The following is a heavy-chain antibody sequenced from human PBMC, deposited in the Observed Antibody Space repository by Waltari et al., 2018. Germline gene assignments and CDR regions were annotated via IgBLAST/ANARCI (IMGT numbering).Heavy chain of an antibody. D-gene: IGHD2-2*01. Sequence: EVQLLESGGGLVQPGGSLRLSCAASGFTFSSNAMSWVRKAPGKGLEWVSVIYSGGSTYYADSVKGRFTISRDNSKITLYLQMNSLRAEDTAVYYCAKDEYCSSTSCYAYWGQGTLVTVSS. CDR2: IYSGGST. J-gene: IGHJ4*02. CDR1: GFTFSSNA. CDR3: AKDEYCSSTSCYAY. V-gene: IGHV3-23*03.